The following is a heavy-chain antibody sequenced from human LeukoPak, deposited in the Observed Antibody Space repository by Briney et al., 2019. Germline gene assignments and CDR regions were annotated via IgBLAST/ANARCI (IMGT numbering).Heavy chain of an antibody. CDR1: GGTFSSYA. CDR3: ARIAKGGRWFDP. D-gene: IGHD2-21*01. Sequence: SVKVSCKASGGTFSSYAISWVRQAPGRGLEWMGGIIPIFGTANYAQKFQGRVTITTDESTSTAYMELSSLRSEDTAVYYCARIAKGGRWFDPRGQGTLVTVSS. CDR2: IIPIFGTA. J-gene: IGHJ5*02. V-gene: IGHV1-69*05.